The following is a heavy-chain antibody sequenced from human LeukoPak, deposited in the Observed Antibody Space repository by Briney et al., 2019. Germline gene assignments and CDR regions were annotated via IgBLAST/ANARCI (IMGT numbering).Heavy chain of an antibody. V-gene: IGHV3-74*01. CDR2: INTDGSST. CDR3: ARDLEQQLALDY. CDR1: GFTFSSYA. D-gene: IGHD6-13*01. Sequence: PGGSLRLSCAASGFTFSSYAMSWIRQAPGKGLVWVSRINTDGSSTSYADSVKGRFTISRDNAKNTLYLQMNSLRAEDTAVYYCARDLEQQLALDYWGQGTLVTVSS. J-gene: IGHJ4*02.